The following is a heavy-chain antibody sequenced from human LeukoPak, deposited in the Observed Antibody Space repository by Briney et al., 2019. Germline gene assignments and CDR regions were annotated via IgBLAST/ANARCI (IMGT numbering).Heavy chain of an antibody. Sequence: SVEVSCKASGGTFSSTTINWVRQAPGQGLEWMGGITPIFRTPNYAQKFQGRVTITAVESMSTAYMELSSLRSEDTAVYYCARGWLAETTVVTPYNYWGQGTLVTVSS. CDR2: ITPIFRTP. J-gene: IGHJ4*02. CDR3: ARGWLAETTVVTPYNY. D-gene: IGHD2-21*02. V-gene: IGHV1-69*13. CDR1: GGTFSSTT.